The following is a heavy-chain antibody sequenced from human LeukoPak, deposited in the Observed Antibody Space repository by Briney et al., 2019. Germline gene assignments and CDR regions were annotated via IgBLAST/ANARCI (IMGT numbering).Heavy chain of an antibody. V-gene: IGHV3-11*06. CDR3: ARVRDYYDSSGYPTRDAFDI. CDR2: ISSSSYT. CDR1: GFTFSDYY. Sequence: GGSLRLSCAASGFTFSDYYMSWIRQAPGKGLEWVSYISSSSYTNYADSVKGRFTISRDNAKNSLYLQMNSLRAEDTAVYYCARVRDYYDSSGYPTRDAFDIWGQGTMVTVSS. J-gene: IGHJ3*02. D-gene: IGHD3-22*01.